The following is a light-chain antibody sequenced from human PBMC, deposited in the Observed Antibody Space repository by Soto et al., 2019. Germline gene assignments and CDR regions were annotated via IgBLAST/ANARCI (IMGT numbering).Light chain of an antibody. CDR3: SSYTSSSTHVV. CDR1: SSDVGGYNY. Sequence: QSVLTQPASVSGSPGQSITISCTGTSSDVGGYNYVSWYQQHPGKAPKLMIYDVSNRPSVVSTRFSGSKSGNKASLTISGLQAEAEADYYCSSYTSSSTHVVFGGGTKLTVL. CDR2: DVS. J-gene: IGLJ2*01. V-gene: IGLV2-14*01.